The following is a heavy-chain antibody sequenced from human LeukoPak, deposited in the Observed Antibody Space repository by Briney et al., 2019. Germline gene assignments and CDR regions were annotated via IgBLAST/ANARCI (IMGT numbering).Heavy chain of an antibody. D-gene: IGHD3-10*01. CDR3: ARGLHYGSFDY. V-gene: IGHV4-59*01. CDR1: GGSISSYY. CDR2: IDYSGSS. J-gene: IGHJ4*02. Sequence: SETLSLTCTVSGGSISSYYWSWIRQPPGKGLEWIGHIDYSGSSNYNPSLKSRVTISVDTSKNQLSLKRSSVTAADTAVYYCARGLHYGSFDYWGQGTLVTVSS.